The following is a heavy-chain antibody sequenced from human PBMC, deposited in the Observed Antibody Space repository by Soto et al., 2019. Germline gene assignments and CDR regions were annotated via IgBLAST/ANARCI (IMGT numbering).Heavy chain of an antibody. CDR3: ARSETAGHRGVDI. CDR2: IIPTFGTA. Sequence: QVQLVQSGAEMREPGSSVKVSCKASGGTFSSSAINWLRQAPGQGPEWMGGIIPTFGTANYIEKFRGRVTITSDTSTSTAYMEVSRLTSEDTAMYFCARSETAGHRGVDIWGQGTMVTVSS. CDR1: GGTFSSSA. V-gene: IGHV1-69*06. J-gene: IGHJ3*02.